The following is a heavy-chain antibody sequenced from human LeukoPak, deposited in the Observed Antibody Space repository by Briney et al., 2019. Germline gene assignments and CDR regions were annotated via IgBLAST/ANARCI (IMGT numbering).Heavy chain of an antibody. D-gene: IGHD3-22*01. CDR1: GYTFNSFG. CDR2: ISAYNGNT. CDR3: ARDLEVVIRYYYYGMDV. V-gene: IGHV1-18*01. J-gene: IGHJ6*02. Sequence: ASVKVSCKASGYTFNSFGISWVRQAPGQGLEWMGWISAYNGNTNYAQNLQGRVTMTTDTSTSTAYMELRSLRSDDTAVYYCARDLEVVIRYYYYGMDVWGQGTTVTVSS.